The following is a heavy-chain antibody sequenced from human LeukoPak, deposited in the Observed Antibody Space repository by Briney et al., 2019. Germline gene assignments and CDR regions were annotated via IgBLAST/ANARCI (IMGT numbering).Heavy chain of an antibody. D-gene: IGHD3-22*01. J-gene: IGHJ4*02. Sequence: GGSLRLSCAASGFTFSSYAMSWVRQGPGKRLEWVSSINSGGGSTYYADSVKGRFTISRDSSTNTLYLQMNSLRDEDTAVYYCAKAISYYDSSGYYCGFDYWGQGTLVTVSS. V-gene: IGHV3-23*01. CDR3: AKAISYYDSSGYYCGFDY. CDR1: GFTFSSYA. CDR2: INSGGGST.